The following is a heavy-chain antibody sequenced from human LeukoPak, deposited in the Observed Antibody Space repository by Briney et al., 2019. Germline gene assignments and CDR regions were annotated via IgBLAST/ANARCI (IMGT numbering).Heavy chain of an antibody. D-gene: IGHD2-15*01. V-gene: IGHV3-23*01. CDR3: VSCYSARGTFDY. Sequence: GGSLRLSCAASGFIFSSYAMSWVRQAPGKGLEWVSAISGSGGSTYYAGSVKGRFTISRDNSKNTLYLQMNSLRAEDTAVYYCVSCYSARGTFDYWGQGTLVTVSS. J-gene: IGHJ4*02. CDR1: GFIFSSYA. CDR2: ISGSGGST.